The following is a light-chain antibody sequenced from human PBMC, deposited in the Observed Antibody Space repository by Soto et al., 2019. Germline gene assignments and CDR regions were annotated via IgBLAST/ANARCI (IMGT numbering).Light chain of an antibody. Sequence: DIQMTQSPSTLSASVGDRVTITCRASQSMNDWLAWYQQKPGKAPKVLIYDASSLQSGVPSRFSGSGSGTEFTLTIDSLQPDDFATYYCQQYNSYSWTIGQGTKVDIK. V-gene: IGKV1-5*01. CDR3: QQYNSYSWT. CDR1: QSMNDW. J-gene: IGKJ1*01. CDR2: DAS.